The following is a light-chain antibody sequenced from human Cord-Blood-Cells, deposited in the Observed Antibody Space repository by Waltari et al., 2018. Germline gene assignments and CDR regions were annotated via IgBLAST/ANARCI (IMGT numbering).Light chain of an antibody. Sequence: DIQMTQSPSSLSASVGDSVTITCRASQTIRSYLNWYQQKPGKAPKLLIYAASSLQSGVPSRFSGNESGTDFTLTISSLQPEDFATYYCQQSYSTPITFGQGTRLEIK. CDR2: AAS. J-gene: IGKJ5*01. CDR1: QTIRSY. CDR3: QQSYSTPIT. V-gene: IGKV1-39*01.